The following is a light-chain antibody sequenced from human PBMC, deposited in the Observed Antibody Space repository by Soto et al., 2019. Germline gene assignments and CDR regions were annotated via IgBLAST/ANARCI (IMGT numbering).Light chain of an antibody. V-gene: IGKV4-1*01. CDR2: WAS. Sequence: DTVMTQSPDSLAVSLGERATINCKSSQSVLYSSNNKNYLAWYQQQPGQPPKLLIYWASTRESGVPDRFSGSGSGTDFTLTISSLQAEDVADYYCQQYYSTPPAFGQGTKVEIK. J-gene: IGKJ1*01. CDR3: QQYYSTPPA. CDR1: QSVLYSSNNKNY.